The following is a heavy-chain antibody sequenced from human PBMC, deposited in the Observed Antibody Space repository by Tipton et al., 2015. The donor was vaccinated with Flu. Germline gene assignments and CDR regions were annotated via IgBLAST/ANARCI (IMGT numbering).Heavy chain of an antibody. CDR1: GFTFSSYS. CDR3: ARVWVGYDSSGYSEYFQH. CDR2: ISSSSSYI. D-gene: IGHD3-22*01. V-gene: IGHV3-21*01. Sequence: SLRLSCAASGFTFSSYSMNWVRQAPGKGLEWVSSISSSSSYIYYADSVKGRFTISRDNAKNSLYLQMNSLRAEDTAVYYCARVWVGYDSSGYSEYFQHWGQGTLVTVSS. J-gene: IGHJ1*01.